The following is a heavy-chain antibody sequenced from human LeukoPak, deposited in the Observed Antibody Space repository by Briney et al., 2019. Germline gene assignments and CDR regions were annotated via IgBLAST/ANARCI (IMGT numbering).Heavy chain of an antibody. Sequence: GASVKVSCKASGYTFTSYYMHWVRQAPGQGLEWMGIINPSGGSTSYAQKFQGRVTMTTDTSTSTAYMELRSLRSDDTAVYYCARDSLVYYDFWSGYYPESYWGQGILVTVSS. V-gene: IGHV1-46*01. CDR3: ARDSLVYYDFWSGYYPESY. D-gene: IGHD3-3*01. CDR1: GYTFTSYY. CDR2: INPSGGST. J-gene: IGHJ4*02.